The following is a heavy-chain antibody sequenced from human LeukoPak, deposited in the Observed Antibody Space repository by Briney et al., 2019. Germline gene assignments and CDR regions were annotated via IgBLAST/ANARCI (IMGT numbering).Heavy chain of an antibody. CDR1: GFTFRNYA. CDR3: AKGLLLWFGKPFDY. Sequence: PGGSLRLSCVASGFTFRNYAMSWVRQAPGKGLEWVSGISGSDDSTFHAESVKGRFTVSRDISKNTLYLQMHGLRVDDSAVYFCAKGLLLWFGKPFDYWGRGTLVAVS. J-gene: IGHJ4*02. D-gene: IGHD3-10*01. CDR2: ISGSDDST. V-gene: IGHV3-23*01.